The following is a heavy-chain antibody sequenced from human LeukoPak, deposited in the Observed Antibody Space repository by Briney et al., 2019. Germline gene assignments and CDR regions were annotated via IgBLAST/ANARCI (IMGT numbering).Heavy chain of an antibody. V-gene: IGHV3-7*01. J-gene: IGHJ4*02. D-gene: IGHD3-3*01. CDR3: ASDSKDGITISGVVPTARVGY. Sequence: GGSLRLSCAASGFTFSSYWMSWVRQAPGKGLEWVANIKQDGSEKYYVDSVKGRFTIYRDSAKTSLYLQMNSLRAEDTAVHYGASDSKDGITISGVVPTARVGYWGQGTLVTVSS. CDR1: GFTFSSYW. CDR2: IKQDGSEK.